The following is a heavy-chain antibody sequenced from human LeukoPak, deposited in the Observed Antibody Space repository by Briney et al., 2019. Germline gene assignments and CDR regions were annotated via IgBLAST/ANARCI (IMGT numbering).Heavy chain of an antibody. CDR2: IYYSGST. CDR1: GGSISSYY. V-gene: IGHV4-59*01. Sequence: SETLSLTCTVSGGSISSYYWSWIRQPPGKGLEWIGYIYYSGSTNYNPSLKSRVTISVDTSKNQFSLKLSSVTAADTAVYYCARDRYYYDSSGSALDYWGQGTLVTVSS. J-gene: IGHJ4*02. D-gene: IGHD3-22*01. CDR3: ARDRYYYDSSGSALDY.